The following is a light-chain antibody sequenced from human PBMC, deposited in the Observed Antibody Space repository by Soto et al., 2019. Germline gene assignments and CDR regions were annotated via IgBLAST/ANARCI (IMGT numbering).Light chain of an antibody. J-gene: IGKJ2*01. CDR1: QSISTF. CDR3: QQTSSVPRT. Sequence: DIQMTQSPSSLSASVGDRVTITCRASQSISTFLNWYQHRPGEAPKLLIYVASNLHSGVPSRFSGSGSGTDFNLTISSLQPEDFATYFCQQTSSVPRTFGQGTKLEIK. V-gene: IGKV1-39*01. CDR2: VAS.